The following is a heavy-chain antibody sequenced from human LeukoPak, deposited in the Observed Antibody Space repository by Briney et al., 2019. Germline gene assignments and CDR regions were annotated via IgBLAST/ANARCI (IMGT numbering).Heavy chain of an antibody. CDR2: IYYSGST. CDR1: GGPINTYY. J-gene: IGHJ5*02. Sequence: AETLSLTCTVSGGPINTYYWSWLPQPPRKGLEWIGYIYYSGSTNYNTSLKSRVTISVDTSKNQFSLKLSYVTAADTAVYYCARAYYGFGAQGWFDPWGQGTLVTVSS. V-gene: IGHV4-59*01. D-gene: IGHD3-3*01. CDR3: ARAYYGFGAQGWFDP.